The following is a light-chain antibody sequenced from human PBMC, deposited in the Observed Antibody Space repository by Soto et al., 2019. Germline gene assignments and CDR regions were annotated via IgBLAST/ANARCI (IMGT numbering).Light chain of an antibody. V-gene: IGLV2-14*01. CDR2: EVS. CDR3: SSYSISTAYL. Sequence: QTAPTQPASVPGSPGQSITISCTGTSSDVGGYDYVSWYQLHPGKAPKLIIFEVSNRPSGVSYRFSGSKSGNTASLTISGLQAEDEADYFCSSYSISTAYLFGTGPKVTV. J-gene: IGLJ1*01. CDR1: SSDVGGYDY.